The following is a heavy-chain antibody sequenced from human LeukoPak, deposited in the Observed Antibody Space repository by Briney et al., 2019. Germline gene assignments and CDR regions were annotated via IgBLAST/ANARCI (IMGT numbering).Heavy chain of an antibody. CDR1: GFTFSSYW. D-gene: IGHD3-22*01. V-gene: IGHV3-66*02. CDR2: IYSGGST. CDR3: ATPGDYYDSSGYYLDY. J-gene: IGHJ4*02. Sequence: GGSLRLSCAASGFTFSSYWMSWVRQAPGKGLEWVSVIYSGGSTYYADSVKGRFTISRDNSKNTLYLQMNSLRAEDTAVYYCATPGDYYDSSGYYLDYWGQGTLVTVSS.